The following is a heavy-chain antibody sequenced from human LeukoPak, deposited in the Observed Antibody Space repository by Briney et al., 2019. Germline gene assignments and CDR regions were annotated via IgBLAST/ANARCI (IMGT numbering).Heavy chain of an antibody. J-gene: IGHJ3*02. Sequence: GGSLRLSCAASGFTFTSYEMNWVRQAPGKGLEWVSYISSSGSTIYYADSVKGRFTISRDNSKNTLYLQMNSLRAEDTAVYYCARDSPVSNAFDIWGQGTMVTVSS. CDR2: ISSSGSTI. CDR3: ARDSPVSNAFDI. CDR1: GFTFTSYE. V-gene: IGHV3-48*03. D-gene: IGHD1-14*01.